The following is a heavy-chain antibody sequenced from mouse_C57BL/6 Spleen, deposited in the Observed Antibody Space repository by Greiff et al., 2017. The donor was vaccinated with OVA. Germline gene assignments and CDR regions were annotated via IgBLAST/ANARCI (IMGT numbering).Heavy chain of an antibody. CDR2: INPSTGGT. Sequence: VHVKQSGPELVKPGASVKISCKASGYSFTGYYMNWVKQSPEKSLEWIGEINPSTGGTTYNQKFKAKATLTVDKSSSTAYMQLKSLTSEDSAVYYCARLGYYGSSSAWFAYWGQGTLVTVSA. V-gene: IGHV1-42*01. CDR3: ARLGYYGSSSAWFAY. CDR1: GYSFTGYY. D-gene: IGHD1-1*01. J-gene: IGHJ3*01.